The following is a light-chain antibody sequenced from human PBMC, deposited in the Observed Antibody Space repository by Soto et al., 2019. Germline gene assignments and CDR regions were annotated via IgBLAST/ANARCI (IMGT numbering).Light chain of an antibody. V-gene: IGKV3-20*01. J-gene: IGKJ1*01. CDR2: GTS. CDR3: QQYTTSSWT. Sequence: EVGLTQSPCTLSLSPGERATLSWRASQSVGSSYLAWYQQKPGQAPRVLIYGTSSRATGIPDRFSGSGSGTDFNLTISRLEPEDFAVYYCQQYTTSSWTFGQGTKVDIK. CDR1: QSVGSSY.